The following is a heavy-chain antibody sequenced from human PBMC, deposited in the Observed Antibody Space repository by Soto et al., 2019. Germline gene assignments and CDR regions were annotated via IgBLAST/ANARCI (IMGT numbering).Heavy chain of an antibody. CDR1: GGSFSGYY. CDR3: ARGARFLEWLLPYYYYYMDV. V-gene: IGHV4-59*01. D-gene: IGHD3-3*01. CDR2: IYYSGST. J-gene: IGHJ6*03. Sequence: SETLSLTCAVYGGSFSGYYWSWIRQPPGKGLEWIGYIYYSGSTNYNPSLKSRVTISVDTSKNQFSLKLSSVTAADTAVYYCARGARFLEWLLPYYYYYMDVWGKGTTVTSP.